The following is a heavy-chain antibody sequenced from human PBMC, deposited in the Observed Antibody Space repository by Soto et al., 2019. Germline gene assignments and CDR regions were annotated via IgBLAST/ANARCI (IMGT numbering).Heavy chain of an antibody. CDR3: ARTLVRYYFDD. J-gene: IGHJ4*02. Sequence: QPGGSLRLSCAASGLAVSSNHMSWVRQAPGKGLEWVSIIYTSGSTYQPDSVKGRFTISRDNSKNTVYLQMNSLRAEDTAVYYCARTLVRYYFDDRGQGTLVTVSS. CDR2: IYTSGST. CDR1: GLAVSSNH. D-gene: IGHD2-8*02. V-gene: IGHV3-53*01.